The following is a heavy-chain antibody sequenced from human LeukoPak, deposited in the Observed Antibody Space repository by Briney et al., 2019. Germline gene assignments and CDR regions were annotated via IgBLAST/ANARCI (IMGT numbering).Heavy chain of an antibody. CDR1: GGSFSGYY. Sequence: SETLSLTCAVYGGSFSGYYWSWIRQPPGKGLEWIGYIYYSGSTNYNPSLKSRVTISVDTSKNQFSLKLSSVTAADTAVYYCARDGYNYALDYWGQGTLVTVSS. CDR3: ARDGYNYALDY. V-gene: IGHV4-59*01. CDR2: IYYSGST. D-gene: IGHD5-24*01. J-gene: IGHJ4*02.